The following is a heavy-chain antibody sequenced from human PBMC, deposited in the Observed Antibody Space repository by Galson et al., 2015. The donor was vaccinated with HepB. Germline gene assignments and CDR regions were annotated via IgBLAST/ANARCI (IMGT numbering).Heavy chain of an antibody. Sequence: SLRLSCAASGFTFTTYGMHWVRQAPGKGLQWVAVIWYDGSNEFYEASVRGRFTISRDNSKNTLYLQLNSLRAENTAVYYCARLSSTYYYGLDVWGQGTTVTVSS. CDR3: ARLSSTYYYGLDV. J-gene: IGHJ6*02. D-gene: IGHD2/OR15-2a*01. CDR2: IWYDGSNE. V-gene: IGHV3-33*01. CDR1: GFTFTTYG.